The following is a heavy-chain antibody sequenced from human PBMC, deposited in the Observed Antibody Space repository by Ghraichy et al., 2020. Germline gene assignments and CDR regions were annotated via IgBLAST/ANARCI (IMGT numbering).Heavy chain of an antibody. Sequence: SETLSLTCTVSGGSISSYYWSWIRQPPGKGLEWIGYIYYSGSTNYNPSLKSRVTISVDTSKNQFSLKLSSVTAADTAVYYCAGSAHTAFYYYYGMDVWGQGTTVTVSS. D-gene: IGHD2-15*01. J-gene: IGHJ6*02. CDR2: IYYSGST. CDR3: AGSAHTAFYYYYGMDV. CDR1: GGSISSYY. V-gene: IGHV4-59*08.